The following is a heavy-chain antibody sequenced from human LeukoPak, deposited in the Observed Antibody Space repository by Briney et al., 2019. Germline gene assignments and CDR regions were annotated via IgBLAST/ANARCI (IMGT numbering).Heavy chain of an antibody. D-gene: IGHD6-6*01. CDR3: ARDQVSSSSTIAY. Sequence: GGSLRLSCVVSGFSFEHYGMHCVRQAPGKGLEWLSLISSFGDDASYADSVKGRFTVARDNTKGSLYLQMNSLRAEDTAVYYCARDQVSSSSTIAYWGQGTLVTVSS. V-gene: IGHV3-43*02. J-gene: IGHJ4*02. CDR2: ISSFGDDA. CDR1: GFSFEHYG.